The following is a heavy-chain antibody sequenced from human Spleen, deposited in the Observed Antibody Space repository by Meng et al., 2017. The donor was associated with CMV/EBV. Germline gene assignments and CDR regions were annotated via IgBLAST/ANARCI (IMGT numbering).Heavy chain of an antibody. Sequence: GGSLRLSCAASGFIFSTYDMNWVRQAPGKGLEWVSSITTSSYIYYADSVKGRFTISRDNAKNSVFLQMKSLRTEDTAVYYCARGPKGNGAPFDYWGQGNLVTVSS. CDR2: ITTSSYI. CDR1: GFIFSTYD. CDR3: ARGPKGNGAPFDY. V-gene: IGHV3-21*06. J-gene: IGHJ4*02. D-gene: IGHD1-1*01.